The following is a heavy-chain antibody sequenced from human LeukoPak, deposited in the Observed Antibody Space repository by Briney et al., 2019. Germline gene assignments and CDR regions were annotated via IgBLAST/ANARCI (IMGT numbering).Heavy chain of an antibody. CDR3: ASSSTSLIEYFQH. Sequence: ASVKVSCKASGYTFTGYYMHWVRQAPGQGLEWMGWISPNSGGTNYAQKFQGRVTMTRDTSISTAYMELSRLRSDDTAVYYCASSSTSLIEYFQHWGQGTLVTVSS. CDR2: ISPNSGGT. V-gene: IGHV1-2*02. D-gene: IGHD2-2*01. CDR1: GYTFTGYY. J-gene: IGHJ1*01.